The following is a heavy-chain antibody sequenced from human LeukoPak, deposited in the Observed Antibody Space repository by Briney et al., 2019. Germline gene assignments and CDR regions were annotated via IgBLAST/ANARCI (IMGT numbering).Heavy chain of an antibody. Sequence: GGSLRLSCTGSGVTFEDYYLSWIRQAPGKGLEWISYISDTGGDKFYADPVKGRFIISRDNARNSVYMEMNDLIAEDTAFYYCARGENGSFDRWGQGTLVIVSS. V-gene: IGHV3-11*01. CDR2: ISDTGGDK. D-gene: IGHD3-10*01. J-gene: IGHJ4*02. CDR3: ARGENGSFDR. CDR1: GVTFEDYY.